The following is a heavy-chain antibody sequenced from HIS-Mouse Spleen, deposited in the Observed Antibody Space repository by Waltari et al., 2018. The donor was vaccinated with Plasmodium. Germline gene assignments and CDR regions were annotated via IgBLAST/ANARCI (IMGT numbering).Heavy chain of an antibody. Sequence: QVQLQESGPGLVKPSETLSLTCTVSGGSISSYYWSWIRQPPGKGLEWIAYIYYSGSTNYNPSLKSRVTISVDTFKNQFSLKLSSVTAADTAVFYCARGGYSSSSYYFDYWGQGTLVTVSS. J-gene: IGHJ4*02. CDR2: IYYSGST. V-gene: IGHV4-59*01. D-gene: IGHD6-6*01. CDR1: GGSISSYY. CDR3: ARGGYSSSSYYFDY.